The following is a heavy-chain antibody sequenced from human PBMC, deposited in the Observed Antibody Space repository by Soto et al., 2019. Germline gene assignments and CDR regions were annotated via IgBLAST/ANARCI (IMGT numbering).Heavy chain of an antibody. CDR2: IHHIGST. V-gene: IGHV4-4*02. CDR3: ARSFGWYAIDH. D-gene: IGHD6-19*01. CDR1: SASIITEQR. Sequence: QMQLQESGPGLVKPSETLSLTCAVSSASIITEQRWTWVRQPPGKGLEWIGEIHHIGSTNHNPSLRSRVTMSVDKSKNQFSLNLNSVTAADTALYYCARSFGWYAIDHWGQGTLVIVSS. J-gene: IGHJ4*02.